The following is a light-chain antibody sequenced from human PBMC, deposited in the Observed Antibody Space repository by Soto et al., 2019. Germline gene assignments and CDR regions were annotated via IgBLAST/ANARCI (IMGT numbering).Light chain of an antibody. CDR1: QSISSY. CDR3: QQRSNWLYT. V-gene: IGKV3-11*01. CDR2: DAS. J-gene: IGKJ2*01. Sequence: EIVLTQSPATPSLSPGEIATLSCRASQSISSYLAWYQQKPGQAPRLLIYDASIRATGIPASFSGSGSGTDFTLTSSSLEPEDLAVYYCQQRSNWLYTFGQGTKLEIK.